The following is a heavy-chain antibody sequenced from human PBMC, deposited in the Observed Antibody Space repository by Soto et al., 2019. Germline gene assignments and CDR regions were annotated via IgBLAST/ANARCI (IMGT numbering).Heavy chain of an antibody. CDR2: IIPVFGTP. Sequence: QVQVVQSGAEVKKPGSSVKVSCKASGGSFSNYGISWVRQAPGQGLEWMGGIIPVFGTPHYAQKFQDRVTIXADXSTSTVYREVSSLTSEDTAVYYCARGDATKIIVTTYYGLDVWGQGTTVTVSS. J-gene: IGHJ6*02. CDR3: ARGDATKIIVTTYYGLDV. V-gene: IGHV1-69*12. CDR1: GGSFSNYG. D-gene: IGHD3-22*01.